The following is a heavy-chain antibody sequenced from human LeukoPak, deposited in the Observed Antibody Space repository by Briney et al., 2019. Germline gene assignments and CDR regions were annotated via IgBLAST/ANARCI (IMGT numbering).Heavy chain of an antibody. V-gene: IGHV4-4*02. CDR1: GVSISSSNW. D-gene: IGHD3-22*01. Sequence: SGTLSLTCAVSGVSISSSNWWSWVRQPPGKGLEWIGEIYHSGSTDYNPSLKSRVTISVDKSKNQFSLKLSSVTAADTAVYYCARGTDSSGYYYGLPGNAFDIWGQGTMVTVSS. CDR2: IYHSGST. CDR3: ARGTDSSGYYYGLPGNAFDI. J-gene: IGHJ3*02.